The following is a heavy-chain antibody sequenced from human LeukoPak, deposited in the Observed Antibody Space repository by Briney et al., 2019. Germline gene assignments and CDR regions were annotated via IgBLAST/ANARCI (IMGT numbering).Heavy chain of an antibody. V-gene: IGHV4-30-4*01. J-gene: IGHJ5*02. Sequence: SETLSLTCTVSGASISSGAYHWSWIRQAPGKGLEWIGHSGTTSYNPSPNGRVSISVDTSKNQFSLRLTSVTAADTAVYFCATYYGSQGGSGSWGQGTRVTVPS. D-gene: IGHD3-10*01. CDR3: ATYYGSQGGSGS. CDR1: GASISSGAYH. CDR2: SGTT.